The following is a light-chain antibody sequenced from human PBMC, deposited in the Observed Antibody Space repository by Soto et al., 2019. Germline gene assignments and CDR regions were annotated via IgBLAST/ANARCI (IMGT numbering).Light chain of an antibody. Sequence: EIVLTQSPATLSLSPGERATLSCRASQSVSGYLAWYQQKPGQAPRLLMYDASNRATGIPARFSGSGSGTDFTLTISRLEPEDFAVYYCQQLSNWPSTFGGGTKVESK. CDR2: DAS. V-gene: IGKV3-11*01. CDR3: QQLSNWPST. J-gene: IGKJ4*01. CDR1: QSVSGY.